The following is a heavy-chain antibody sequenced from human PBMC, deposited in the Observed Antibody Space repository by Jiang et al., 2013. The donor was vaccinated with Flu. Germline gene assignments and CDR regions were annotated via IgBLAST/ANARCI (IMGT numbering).Heavy chain of an antibody. CDR3: ARAQRTPKIAVAGGALNY. CDR2: IYYSGST. CDR1: GASIRSYY. V-gene: IGHV4-59*12. J-gene: IGHJ4*02. D-gene: IGHD6-19*01. Sequence: GLVKPSETLSLTCAVSGASIRSYYWSWIRQPPGKGLEWIGYIYYSGSTNYNPSLKSRVTMSVDTSKNQFSLKLSSVTAADTAVYYCARAQRTPKIAVAGGALNYWGQGTLVTVSS.